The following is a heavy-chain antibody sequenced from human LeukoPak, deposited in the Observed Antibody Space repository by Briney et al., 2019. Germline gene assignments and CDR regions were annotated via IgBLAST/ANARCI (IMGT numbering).Heavy chain of an antibody. CDR3: ARGWVYYDFWSGYYTGNWFDP. Sequence: SETLSLTCAVSGYSISSGFYWGWIRQPPGKGLEWIGNIYHTGSTYYNPSLKSRVTISVDKSKNQFSLKLRSVTAADTAVYYCARGWVYYDFWSGYYTGNWFDPWGQGTLVTVSS. CDR2: IYHTGST. V-gene: IGHV4-38-2*01. CDR1: GYSISSGFY. J-gene: IGHJ5*02. D-gene: IGHD3-3*01.